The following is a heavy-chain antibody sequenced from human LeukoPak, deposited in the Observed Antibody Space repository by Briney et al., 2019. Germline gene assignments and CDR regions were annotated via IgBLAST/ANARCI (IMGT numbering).Heavy chain of an antibody. CDR3: ARVRYFDWLLSYYFDY. CDR1: GFTFKIYE. V-gene: IGHV3-48*03. J-gene: IGHJ4*02. Sequence: GGSLRLSCAASGFTFKIYEMNWVRQAPGKGLEWLSYISSSGSSIYYADSVKGRFTISRDNAKNSLYLQMNSLRAEDTAVYYCARVRYFDWLLSYYFDYWGQGTLVTVSS. CDR2: ISSSGSSI. D-gene: IGHD3-9*01.